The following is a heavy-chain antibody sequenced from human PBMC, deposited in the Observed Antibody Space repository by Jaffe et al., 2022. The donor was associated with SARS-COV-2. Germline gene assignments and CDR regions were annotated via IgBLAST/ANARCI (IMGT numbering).Heavy chain of an antibody. CDR1: GFTFSSYA. D-gene: IGHD6-13*01. J-gene: IGHJ2*01. CDR3: ASDPYTSSWYQRWYFDL. Sequence: QVQLVESGGGVVQPGRSLRLSCAASGFTFSSYAMHWVRQAPGKGLEWVAVISFDGSNKYYADSVKGRFTISRDSSKNTLYLQMNSLRTEDTAVYYCASDPYTSSWYQRWYFDLWGRGTLVTVSS. CDR2: ISFDGSNK. V-gene: IGHV3-30*04.